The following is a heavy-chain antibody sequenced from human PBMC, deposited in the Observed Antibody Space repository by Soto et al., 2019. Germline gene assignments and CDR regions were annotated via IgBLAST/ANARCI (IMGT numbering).Heavy chain of an antibody. V-gene: IGHV1-3*01. CDR3: ARGHLAVVPVASWYFYMDV. J-gene: IGHJ6*03. D-gene: IGHD2-2*01. Sequence: ASVKGSCKASGYTFTCYYMHWVRQAPGQRLEWMGWINAGNGNTRYSQKFQGRVTITRDTSARTAYMELSSLRSEDTAVYYCARGHLAVVPVASWYFYMDVWGKGTTVTVSS. CDR1: GYTFTCYY. CDR2: INAGNGNT.